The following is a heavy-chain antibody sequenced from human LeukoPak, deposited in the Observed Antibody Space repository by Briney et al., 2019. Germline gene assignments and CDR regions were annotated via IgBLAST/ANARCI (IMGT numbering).Heavy chain of an antibody. Sequence: SETLSLTCTVSGDAISSSNYNWGWIRQPPGKGLEWIGSISYSGSTYYNPSLKSRVTISVDTSKNQFSLKLTSVTAADTAVYYCARPVPSRLGWFDPWGQGTLVTVSS. CDR3: ARPVPSRLGWFDP. CDR2: ISYSGST. D-gene: IGHD1-1*01. V-gene: IGHV4-39*01. J-gene: IGHJ5*02. CDR1: GDAISSSNYN.